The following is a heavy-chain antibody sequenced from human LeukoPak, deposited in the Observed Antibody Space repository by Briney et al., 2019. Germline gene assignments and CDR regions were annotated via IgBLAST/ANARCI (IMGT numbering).Heavy chain of an antibody. CDR3: AKDEATSGGGLAS. Sequence: GGSLRLSCAASGFTVSGTHMSWVRQAPGKGLEWVSAMYTGGTTYYADSVMGRFTISRDNSRNTVFLHMNSLRVDDTAVYYCAKDEATSGGGLASWGQGTLVTVSS. CDR2: MYTGGTT. J-gene: IGHJ4*02. V-gene: IGHV3-53*01. D-gene: IGHD3-16*01. CDR1: GFTVSGTH.